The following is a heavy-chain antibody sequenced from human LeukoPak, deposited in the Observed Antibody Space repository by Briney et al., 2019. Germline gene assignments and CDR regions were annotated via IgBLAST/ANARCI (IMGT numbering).Heavy chain of an antibody. J-gene: IGHJ6*03. D-gene: IGHD2-2*01. Sequence: ASVKVSCKASGYTFTGYYMHWVRQAPGQGLEWMGRINPNSGGTNYAQKFQGRVTMTRDTSISTAYMELSRLRSDDTAVYYCAREGISVPAAYDYYYYMDVWGKGTTVTVSS. V-gene: IGHV1-2*06. CDR1: GYTFTGYY. CDR3: AREGISVPAAYDYYYYMDV. CDR2: INPNSGGT.